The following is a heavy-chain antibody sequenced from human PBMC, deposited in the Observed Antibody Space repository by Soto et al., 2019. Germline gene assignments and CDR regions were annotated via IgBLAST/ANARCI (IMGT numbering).Heavy chain of an antibody. CDR1: GYTFINYG. V-gene: IGHV1-18*01. CDR3: ARDASGSFNWFDP. J-gene: IGHJ5*02. Sequence: QVQLVQSGAEVKKPGASVKVSCKASGYTFINYGITWMRQAPGQGLEWMGWISAYNGNTNYAQKLQGRVTMTTDTSTSPAYMDLMSLRSDDTAVYYCARDASGSFNWFDPWGQGTLVTVSS. CDR2: ISAYNGNT. D-gene: IGHD3-10*01.